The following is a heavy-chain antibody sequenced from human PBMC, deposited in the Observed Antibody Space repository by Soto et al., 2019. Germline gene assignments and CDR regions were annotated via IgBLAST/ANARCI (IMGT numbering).Heavy chain of an antibody. J-gene: IGHJ4*02. CDR2: IYYSGST. Sequence: TSETLSLTCTVSGGSISSGGYYWSWIRQHPGKGPEWIGYIYYSGSTYYNPSLKSRVTISVDTSKKQFSMKLSSVTAADTAVYYCAILVIAVAFTGPQRGGLRPSLHFDYWGQGTLVTVSS. V-gene: IGHV4-31*03. CDR3: AILVIAVAFTGPQRGGLRPSLHFDY. D-gene: IGHD6-19*01. CDR1: GGSISSGGYY.